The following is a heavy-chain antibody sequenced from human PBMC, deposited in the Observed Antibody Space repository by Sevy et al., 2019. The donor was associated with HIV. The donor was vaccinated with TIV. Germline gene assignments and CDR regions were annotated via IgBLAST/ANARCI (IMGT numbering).Heavy chain of an antibody. CDR3: ASVLHSNSFDY. CDR2: IYYSGST. Sequence: SETLSLTCTVSGGSISSSSYYWGWIRQPPGKGLESIGSIYYSGSTYYNPSLKSRVTISVDTSKNQFSLKLSSVTAADTAVYYCASVLHSNSFDYWGQGTLVTVSS. CDR1: GGSISSSSYY. V-gene: IGHV4-39*01. D-gene: IGHD4-4*01. J-gene: IGHJ4*02.